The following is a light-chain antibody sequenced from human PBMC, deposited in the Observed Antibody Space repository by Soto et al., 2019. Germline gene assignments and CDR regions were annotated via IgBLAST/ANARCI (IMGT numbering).Light chain of an antibody. CDR1: QRVSSN. CDR3: QQYGSSPRA. CDR2: GAS. V-gene: IGKV3-15*01. Sequence: IVMTQSPATLSVSPGERATLSCRASQRVSSNVAWYQQKPGQAPRLLLYGASARATGVPARFSGSGSGTQFTLTISSLQSEDFAVYYCQQYGSSPRAFGQGTKVDNK. J-gene: IGKJ1*01.